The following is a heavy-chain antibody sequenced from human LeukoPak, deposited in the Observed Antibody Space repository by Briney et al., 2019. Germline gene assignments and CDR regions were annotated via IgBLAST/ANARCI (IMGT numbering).Heavy chain of an antibody. CDR2: ISAYNGNT. V-gene: IGHV1-18*01. CDR1: GYTFTSYG. D-gene: IGHD2-2*01. Sequence: ASVKVSCKASGYTFTSYGISWVRQAPGQGLEWMGWISAYNGNTNYAQKLQGRVTMTTDTSTSTAYMELRSLRSDDTAVYYCARADGLLNFIVVVPAAMGDYWGQGTLVTVSS. J-gene: IGHJ4*02. CDR3: ARADGLLNFIVVVPAAMGDY.